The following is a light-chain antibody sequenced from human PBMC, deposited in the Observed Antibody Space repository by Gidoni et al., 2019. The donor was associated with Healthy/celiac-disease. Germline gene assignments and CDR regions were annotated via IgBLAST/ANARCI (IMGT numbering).Light chain of an antibody. J-gene: IGKJ1*01. CDR3: QKYNSALWT. Sequence: DIQMTQSPSSLSASVGDRVTITCRASQGISNYLAWYQQKPGKVPKLLIYAASTLQSGVPYRFSGRGSGTDFTLTISSLQPEDVATYYCQKYNSALWTFXQXTKVEIK. CDR2: AAS. CDR1: QGISNY. V-gene: IGKV1-27*01.